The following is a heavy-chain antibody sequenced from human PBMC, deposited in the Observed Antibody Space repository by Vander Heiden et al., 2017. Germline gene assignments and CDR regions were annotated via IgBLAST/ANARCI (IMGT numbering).Heavy chain of an antibody. J-gene: IGHJ6*02. D-gene: IGHD6-13*01. CDR2: IYGGGST. CDR3: ASSRGGSSWYGYYYGMDV. CDR1: GFTVSSTY. Sequence: EVQLVETGGGLIQPGGSLRLSCAASGFTVSSTYMSWVRQAPGKGLEWVSVIYGGGSTYYADSVKGRFTISRDNSKNTLYLQMNSLRAEDTAVYYCASSRGGSSWYGYYYGMDVWGQGTTVTVSS. V-gene: IGHV3-53*02.